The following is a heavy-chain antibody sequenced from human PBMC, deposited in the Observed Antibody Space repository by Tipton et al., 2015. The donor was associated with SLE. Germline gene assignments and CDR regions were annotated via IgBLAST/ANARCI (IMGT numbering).Heavy chain of an antibody. J-gene: IGHJ3*02. CDR3: ARDGYSTVRSVAAFDI. D-gene: IGHD6-13*01. Sequence: SVKGRFTISRDNAKNSLYLQMDSLRAEDTAMYYCARDGYSTVRSVAAFDIWGQGTMVTVSS. V-gene: IGHV3-21*01.